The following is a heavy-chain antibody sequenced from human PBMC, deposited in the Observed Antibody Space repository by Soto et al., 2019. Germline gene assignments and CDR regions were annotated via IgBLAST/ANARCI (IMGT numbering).Heavy chain of an antibody. CDR2: IWYDGSNK. J-gene: IGHJ6*02. CDR1: GFTFSSYG. D-gene: IGHD3-22*01. CDR3: ARDTGYYDGEAYGMDV. V-gene: IGHV3-33*01. Sequence: QVQLVESGGGVVQPGRSLRLSCAASGFTFSSYGMHWVRQAPGKGLEWVAVIWYDGSNKYYADSVKGRFTISRDNSKNTLYLQMDSLRAEDTAVYYCARDTGYYDGEAYGMDVCGQGTTVTVSS.